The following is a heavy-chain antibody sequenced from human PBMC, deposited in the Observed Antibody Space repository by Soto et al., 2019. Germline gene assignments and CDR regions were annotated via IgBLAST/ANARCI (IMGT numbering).Heavy chain of an antibody. CDR3: AHRWVGQQVVRDFDY. D-gene: IGHD6-13*01. J-gene: IGHJ4*02. V-gene: IGHV2-5*02. CDR1: GFSLSTSGVS. CDR2: IYWDGDE. Sequence: QITLKESGPTLVKPTQTLTLTCTFSGFSLSTSGVSVGWIRQPPGKALEWLALIYWDGDERYSPSRKSRLTITKDTSKKQVVLTMSNMDPVDTATYYCAHRWVGQQVVRDFDYWGQGTLVTVSS.